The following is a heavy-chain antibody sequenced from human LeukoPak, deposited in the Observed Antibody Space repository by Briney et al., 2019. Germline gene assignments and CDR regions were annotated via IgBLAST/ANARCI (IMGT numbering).Heavy chain of an antibody. CDR3: AKGGLGYCSSTSCHRSFDI. CDR1: GFTFSSYA. CDR2: ISGSGGST. D-gene: IGHD2-2*01. V-gene: IGHV3-23*01. J-gene: IGHJ3*02. Sequence: GGSLRLSCAASGFTFSSYAMSWVRQAPGKGLEWVSAISGSGGSTYYADSVKGRFTISRDNSKNALYLQMNSLRAEDTAVYYCAKGGLGYCSSTSCHRSFDIWGQGTMVTVSS.